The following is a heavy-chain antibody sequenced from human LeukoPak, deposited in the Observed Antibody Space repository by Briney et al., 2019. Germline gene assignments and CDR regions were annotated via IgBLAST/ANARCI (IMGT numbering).Heavy chain of an antibody. V-gene: IGHV3-30*04. Sequence: GGSLRLSCAASGFAFSYSSMHWVRQAPGKGPEWVAGISYDGHYKGYADSVRGRFTISRDDSKNHLYLEMSGLRPEDAALYYCVRDLLVGSPDYFDLWGQGALVTVSS. CDR2: ISYDGHYK. D-gene: IGHD1-26*01. CDR3: VRDLLVGSPDYFDL. J-gene: IGHJ4*02. CDR1: GFAFSYSS.